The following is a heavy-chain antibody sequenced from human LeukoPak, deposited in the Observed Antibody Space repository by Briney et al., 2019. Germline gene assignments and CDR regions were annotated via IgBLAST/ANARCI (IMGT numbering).Heavy chain of an antibody. D-gene: IGHD3-10*01. CDR1: GYTFTSYY. V-gene: IGHV1-46*01. CDR3: ATEGYYFDSGSYYKAPF. J-gene: IGHJ4*02. Sequence: ASVKVSCKASGYTFTSYYMHWVRQAPGQGLEWMGIINPSDSSTSFAQRFQGRVTMTRDTSTSTVYMELSSLRSEDTAVYYCATEGYYFDSGSYYKAPFWGQGTLVTVSS. CDR2: INPSDSST.